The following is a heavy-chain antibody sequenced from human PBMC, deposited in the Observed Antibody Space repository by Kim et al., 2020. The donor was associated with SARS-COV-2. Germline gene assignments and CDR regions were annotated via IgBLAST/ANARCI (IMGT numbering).Heavy chain of an antibody. V-gene: IGHV3-49*04. CDR2: IRSKAYGGTT. CDR1: GFTFGDYA. CDR3: TRVPITMVRGVMSSYYYYGMDV. J-gene: IGHJ6*02. Sequence: GGSLRLSCTASGFTFGDYAMSWVRQAPGKGLEWVGFIRSKAYGGTTEYAASVKGRFTISRDDSKSIAYLQMNSLKTEDTAVYYCTRVPITMVRGVMSSYYYYGMDVWGQGTTVTVSS. D-gene: IGHD3-10*01.